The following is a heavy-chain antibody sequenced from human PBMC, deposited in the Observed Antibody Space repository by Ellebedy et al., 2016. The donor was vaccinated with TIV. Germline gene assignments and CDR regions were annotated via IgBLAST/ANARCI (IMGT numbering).Heavy chain of an antibody. D-gene: IGHD5-12*01. CDR3: ARDTSYIVATLDWYFDL. CDR2: IWYDGSNK. Sequence: GGSLRLXCAASGFTFSSYGMHWVRQAPGKGLEWVAVIWYDGSNKYYADSVKGRFTISRDNSKNTLYLQMNSLRAEDTAVYYCARDTSYIVATLDWYFDLWGRGTLVTVSS. V-gene: IGHV3-33*01. CDR1: GFTFSSYG. J-gene: IGHJ2*01.